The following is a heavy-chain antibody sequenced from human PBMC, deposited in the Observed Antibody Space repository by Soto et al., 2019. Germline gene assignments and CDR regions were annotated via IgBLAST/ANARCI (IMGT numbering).Heavy chain of an antibody. CDR2: IHYSGST. Sequence: QVQLQESGPGLVKPSQTLSLTCSVSGDAITTGDYYWSWIRQPPGKGLEWIGYIHYSGSTYYNPSLQSRVTISADTSTNQFSLRLSSVTAADTAVYYCARESFYGADFDYWGQGILVTVSS. CDR1: GDAITTGDYY. J-gene: IGHJ4*02. D-gene: IGHD4-17*01. V-gene: IGHV4-30-4*01. CDR3: ARESFYGADFDY.